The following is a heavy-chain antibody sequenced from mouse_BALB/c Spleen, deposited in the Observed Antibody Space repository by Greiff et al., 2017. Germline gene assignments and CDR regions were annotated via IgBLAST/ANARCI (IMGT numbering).Heavy chain of an antibody. V-gene: IGHV5-17*02. Sequence: EVKVEESGGGLVQPGGSRKLSCAASGFTFSSFGMHWVRQAPEKGLEWVAYISSGSSTIYYADTVKGRFTISRDNPKNTLFLQMTSLRSEDTAMYYCARKELGNYFDYWGQGTTLTVSS. CDR1: GFTFSSFG. CDR2: ISSGSSTI. J-gene: IGHJ2*01. CDR3: ARKELGNYFDY.